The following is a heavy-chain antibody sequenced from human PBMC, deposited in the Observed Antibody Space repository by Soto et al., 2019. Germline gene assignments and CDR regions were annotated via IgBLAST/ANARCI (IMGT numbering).Heavy chain of an antibody. J-gene: IGHJ6*02. V-gene: IGHV3-53*02. CDR1: GFTVSNHY. CDR3: ARAYKESPVYHYGMDV. Sequence: EVQLVETGGGLIQPGGSLRLSCAASGFTVSNHYMSWVRQAPGKGLEWVSVIYSGGSTYYADSVKGRFTISRDNSKNTLYLQMNSLRAEDTAVYYCARAYKESPVYHYGMDVWGQGTTVTVSS. D-gene: IGHD1-1*01. CDR2: IYSGGST.